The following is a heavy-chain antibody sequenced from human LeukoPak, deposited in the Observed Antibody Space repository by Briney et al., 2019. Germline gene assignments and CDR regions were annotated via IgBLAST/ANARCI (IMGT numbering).Heavy chain of an antibody. CDR3: TTGTKSWGIFDY. Sequence: GGSLRLSCAASGFTFSNAWMNWVRQAPGKGLEWVGRIKTKTDGGTTDSPAPVKGRLTISRDDSKNTLYLQMNSLKTEDTAVYYCTTGTKSWGIFDYWGQGNVVTVSS. CDR1: GFTFSNAW. J-gene: IGHJ4*02. CDR2: IKTKTDGGTT. D-gene: IGHD3-16*01. V-gene: IGHV3-15*01.